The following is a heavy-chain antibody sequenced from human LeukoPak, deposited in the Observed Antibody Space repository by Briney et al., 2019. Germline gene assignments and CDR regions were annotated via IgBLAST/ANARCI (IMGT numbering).Heavy chain of an antibody. CDR1: GFTVSSNY. CDR3: ASAAGYYYDSSGYPTEY. CDR2: ISYDGSNK. D-gene: IGHD3-22*01. V-gene: IGHV3-30-3*01. J-gene: IGHJ4*02. Sequence: PGGSLRLSCAASGFTVSSNYMSWVRQAPGKGLEWVAVISYDGSNKYYADSVKGRFTISRDNSKNTLYLQMNSLRAEDTAVYYCASAAGYYYDSSGYPTEYWGQGTLVTVSS.